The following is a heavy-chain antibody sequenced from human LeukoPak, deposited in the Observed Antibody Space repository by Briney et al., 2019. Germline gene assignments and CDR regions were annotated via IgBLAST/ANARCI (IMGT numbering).Heavy chain of an antibody. CDR1: GGSFSGYY. CDR3: ARGSNSALDI. CDR2: INHSGST. V-gene: IGHV4-34*01. Sequence: SETLSLTCAVYGGSFSGYYWSWIRQPPGKGLEWIGEINHSGSTNYNPSLKSRVTISVDTSKNQFSLQLNSVTPDDTAVYYCARGSNSALDIWGRGTMVTVSS. D-gene: IGHD4-23*01. J-gene: IGHJ3*02.